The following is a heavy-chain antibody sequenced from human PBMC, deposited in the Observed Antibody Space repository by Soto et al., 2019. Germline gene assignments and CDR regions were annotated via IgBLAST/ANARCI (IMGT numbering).Heavy chain of an antibody. D-gene: IGHD1-7*01. CDR1: GFTFSSYG. V-gene: IGHV3-30*18. Sequence: ESGGGVVQPGRSLRLSCAASGFTFSSYGMHWVRQAPGKGLEWVAVISYDGSNKYYADSVKGRFTISRDNSKNTLYLQMNSLRAEDTAVYYCAKDRRVGTDGMDVWGQGTTVTVSS. CDR2: ISYDGSNK. CDR3: AKDRRVGTDGMDV. J-gene: IGHJ6*02.